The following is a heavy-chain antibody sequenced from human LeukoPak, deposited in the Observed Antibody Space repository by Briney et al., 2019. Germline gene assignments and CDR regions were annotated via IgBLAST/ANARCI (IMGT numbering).Heavy chain of an antibody. CDR1: GFTFSSYG. CDR2: IWYDGSNK. Sequence: GRSLRLSCAASGFTFSSYGMHWVRQAPGKGLEWVAVIWYDGSNKYYADSVKGRFTISRDNSKNTLYLQMNSLRAEDTAVYYCARDRLAVAEGTGDYWGQGTLVTVSS. D-gene: IGHD6-19*01. J-gene: IGHJ4*02. V-gene: IGHV3-33*01. CDR3: ARDRLAVAEGTGDY.